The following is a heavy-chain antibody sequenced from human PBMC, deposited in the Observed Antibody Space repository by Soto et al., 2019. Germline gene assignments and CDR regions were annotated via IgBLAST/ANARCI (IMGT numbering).Heavy chain of an antibody. J-gene: IGHJ4*02. CDR2: IIPIFGTA. V-gene: IGHV1-69*06. Sequence: QVQLVQSGAEVKKPGSSVKVSCKASGGTFSSYAISWVRQAPGQGLEWMGGIIPIFGTANYAQKFQGRVTMTRDTSTSTVYMELSSLRSEDTAVYYCAREYEGRGTEDYWGQGTLVTVSS. D-gene: IGHD3-3*01. CDR3: AREYEGRGTEDY. CDR1: GGTFSSYA.